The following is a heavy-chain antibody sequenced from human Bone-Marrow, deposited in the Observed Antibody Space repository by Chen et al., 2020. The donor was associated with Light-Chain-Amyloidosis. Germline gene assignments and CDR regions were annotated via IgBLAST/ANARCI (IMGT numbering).Heavy chain of an antibody. CDR3: ARRRDGYNFDY. J-gene: IGHJ4*01. CDR1: GYTFPNYW. V-gene: IGHV5-51*01. CDR2: IYPDDSDA. Sequence: EVQLEQSGPEVKKPGESLKISCKGSGYTFPNYWIGWVRQMPGKGLEWMGVIYPDDSDARYSPSFEGQVTISADKSITTAYLQWRSLKASDTAMYYCARRRDGYNFDYWGHGTLVTVYS. D-gene: IGHD5-12*01.